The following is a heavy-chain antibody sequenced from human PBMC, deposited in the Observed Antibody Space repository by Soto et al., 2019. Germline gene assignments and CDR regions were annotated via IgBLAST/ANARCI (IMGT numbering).Heavy chain of an antibody. CDR2: IWYDGSNK. CDR3: ARPGGDSSGWYDY. D-gene: IGHD6-19*01. CDR1: GFTFSSYG. J-gene: IGHJ4*02. Sequence: GGSLRLSYAASGFTFSSYGMHWVRQAPGKGLEWVAVIWYDGSNKYYADSVKGRFTISRDNSKNTLYLQMNSLRAEDTAVYYCARPGGDSSGWYDYWGQGTLVTVSS. V-gene: IGHV3-33*01.